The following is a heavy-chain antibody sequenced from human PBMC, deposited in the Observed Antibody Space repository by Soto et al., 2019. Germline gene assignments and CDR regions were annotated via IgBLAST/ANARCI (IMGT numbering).Heavy chain of an antibody. V-gene: IGHV1-69*13. CDR3: ASPPFYCSSTSCSKYYYYGMDV. J-gene: IGHJ6*04. Sequence: ASVKVSCKASGGTFSSYAISWVRQAPGQGLEWMGGIIPIFGTANYAQKFQGRVTITADESTSTAYMELSSLRSEDTAVYYCASPPFYCSSTSCSKYYYYGMDVWGKGTTVTVSS. CDR2: IIPIFGTA. D-gene: IGHD2-2*01. CDR1: GGTFSSYA.